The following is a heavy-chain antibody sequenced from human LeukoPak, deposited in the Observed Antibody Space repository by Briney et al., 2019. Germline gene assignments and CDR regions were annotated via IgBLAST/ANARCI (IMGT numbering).Heavy chain of an antibody. CDR3: AITTVTTIYFYFDL. D-gene: IGHD4-17*01. J-gene: IGHJ2*01. CDR2: IDYSERT. V-gene: IGHV4-59*08. CDR1: GGSISSYY. Sequence: SETLSLTCTVSGGSISSYYWSWIRQPPGRGLEWIGYIDYSERTNYNPSPQSRVTISVDTSKNQFSLKMNSVTATDTAAYYCAITTVTTIYFYFDLWGRGTLVTVSS.